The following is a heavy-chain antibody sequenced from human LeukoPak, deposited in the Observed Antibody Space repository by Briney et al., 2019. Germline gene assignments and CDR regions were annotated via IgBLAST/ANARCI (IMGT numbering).Heavy chain of an antibody. V-gene: IGHV3-9*03. Sequence: GRSLRLSCLGAGLTFDDYAMHSGRHTPRKGLERVSGISWNSGRSGYADPVKGRFTISRDNAKTSLYLQMYSLRAEDMALYYCAKGRVYDILTPIDYWGQGTLVTVSS. CDR2: ISWNSGRS. CDR3: AKGRVYDILTPIDY. J-gene: IGHJ4*02. CDR1: GLTFDDYA. D-gene: IGHD3-9*01.